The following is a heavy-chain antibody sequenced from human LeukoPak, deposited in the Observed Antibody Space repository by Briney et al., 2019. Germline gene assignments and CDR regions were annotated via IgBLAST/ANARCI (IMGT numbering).Heavy chain of an antibody. Sequence: PSETLSLTCTVSGGSISSYYWSWIRQPAGKGLEWIGRIYPSGSTGYNPSLRSRATMSRDTSKSQFSLKLTSVTAADTAVYYCARLSPDGGGGTYFDYWGQGSLVTVSS. CDR3: ARLSPDGGGGTYFDY. CDR1: GGSISSYY. J-gene: IGHJ4*02. CDR2: IYPSGST. V-gene: IGHV4-4*07. D-gene: IGHD3-16*01.